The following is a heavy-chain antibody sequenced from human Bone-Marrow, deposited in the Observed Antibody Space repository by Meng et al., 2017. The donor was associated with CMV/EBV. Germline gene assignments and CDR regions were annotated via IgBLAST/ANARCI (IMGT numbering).Heavy chain of an antibody. D-gene: IGHD3-22*01. CDR3: ARADYYDSSGYYFDY. J-gene: IGHJ4*02. CDR1: GNTLTSYY. Sequence: SGNTLTSYYRQLVRQAPGQGLEWMGIISPSGGSTSYAQTFKGRVTMTRDTSTSTVYMELSSLRSEDTAVYYCARADYYDSSGYYFDYWGQGTLVTVSS. CDR2: ISPSGGST. V-gene: IGHV1-46*01.